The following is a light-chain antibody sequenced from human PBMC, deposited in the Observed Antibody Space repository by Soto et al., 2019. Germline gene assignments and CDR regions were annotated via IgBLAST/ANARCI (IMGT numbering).Light chain of an antibody. CDR3: QQYDNWPPST. Sequence: EIVMTQSPATLSVSPGERATLSCRASQSVSSNLAWYQQKLGQAPRLLIYGASTRATGVPGRFSGSGSGTAFTLTSRSRQSEDFAVYCCQQYDNWPPSTFGQGTKLEIK. J-gene: IGKJ2*01. CDR1: QSVSSN. V-gene: IGKV3-15*01. CDR2: GAS.